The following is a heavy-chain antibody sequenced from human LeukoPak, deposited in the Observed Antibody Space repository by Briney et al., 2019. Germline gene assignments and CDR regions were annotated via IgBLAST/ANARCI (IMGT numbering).Heavy chain of an antibody. D-gene: IGHD6-19*01. J-gene: IGHJ4*02. CDR1: GYTFTSYG. CDR2: ISAYNGNT. Sequence: ASVKVSCKASGYTFTSYGISWVRQAPGQGLEWMGWISAYNGNTSYAQKLQGRVTMTTDTSTSTAYMELRSLRSDDTAVYYCARRAPPGTVAGDLFDYWGQGTLVTVSS. CDR3: ARRAPPGTVAGDLFDY. V-gene: IGHV1-18*01.